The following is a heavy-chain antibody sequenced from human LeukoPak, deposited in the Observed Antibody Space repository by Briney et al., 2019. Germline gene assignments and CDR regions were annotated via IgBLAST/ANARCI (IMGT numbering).Heavy chain of an antibody. CDR3: ARDQGTAPRINWFDP. J-gene: IGHJ5*02. V-gene: IGHV1-2*02. CDR1: GYTFTGYY. CDR2: INPNSGGT. D-gene: IGHD1-7*01. Sequence: ASVKVSCKASGYTFTGYYMHWVRQAPGQGLEWMGWINPNSGGTNYAQKFQGRVTMTRDTSISAAYMELGRLRSDDTAVYYCARDQGTAPRINWFDPWGQGTLVTVSS.